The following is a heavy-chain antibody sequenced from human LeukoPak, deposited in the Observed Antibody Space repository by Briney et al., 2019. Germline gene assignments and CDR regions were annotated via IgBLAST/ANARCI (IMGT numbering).Heavy chain of an antibody. CDR3: AKDLTGVNFCLDQ. J-gene: IGHJ4*02. CDR2: ISNDGSNK. CDR1: GGTFSSYG. V-gene: IGHV3-30*18. Sequence: SCKASGGTFSSYGMHWVRQAPGKGLEWVAVISNDGSNKHYADSVKGRFTISRDNSKNTLYLQMNSLRAEDTAVYYCAKDLTGVNFCLDQWGQGTLVTVSS. D-gene: IGHD1-7*01.